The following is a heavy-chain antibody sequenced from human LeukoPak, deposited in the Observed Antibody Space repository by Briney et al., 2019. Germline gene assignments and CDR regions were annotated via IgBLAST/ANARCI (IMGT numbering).Heavy chain of an antibody. D-gene: IGHD3-22*01. Sequence: PGGSLRLSCAASGFTFSSYSMNWVRQAPGKGLEWVPSISSSSSYIYYADSVKGRFTISRDNAKNSLYLQMNSLRAEDTAVYYCARVDRGYDSSGYYFDYWGQGTLVTVSS. CDR2: ISSSSSYI. CDR3: ARVDRGYDSSGYYFDY. J-gene: IGHJ4*02. CDR1: GFTFSSYS. V-gene: IGHV3-21*01.